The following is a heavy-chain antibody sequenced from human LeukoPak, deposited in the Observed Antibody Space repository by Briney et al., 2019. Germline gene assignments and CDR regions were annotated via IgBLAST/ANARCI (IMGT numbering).Heavy chain of an antibody. V-gene: IGHV5-51*01. Sequence: GGALEISCKGSGCSFTSYWIGGGRQMPGEGLEGMGIIYPGDSDTRYSPSFQGQVTISADKSISTAYLQWSSLKASDTAMYYCARRAQGPNWNDGNWFDPWGQGTLVTVFS. CDR2: IYPGDSDT. D-gene: IGHD1-20*01. CDR1: GCSFTSYW. J-gene: IGHJ5*02. CDR3: ARRAQGPNWNDGNWFDP.